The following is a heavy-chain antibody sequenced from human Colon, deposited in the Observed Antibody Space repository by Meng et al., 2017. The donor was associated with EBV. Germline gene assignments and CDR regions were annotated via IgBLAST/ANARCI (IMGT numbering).Heavy chain of an antibody. CDR1: GFSFSGYW. J-gene: IGHJ4*02. Sequence: LVGAGGGLVHPGGFLRLSCAASGFSFSGYWMHWVRQAPGKGLAWVSRINGDGSGTTYADSVKGRFSISRDNAKNTLYLQMNSLRAEDTATYYCARDDASEFDWGQGTLVTVSS. CDR2: INGDGSGT. V-gene: IGHV3-74*03. CDR3: ARDDASEFD. D-gene: IGHD3-10*01.